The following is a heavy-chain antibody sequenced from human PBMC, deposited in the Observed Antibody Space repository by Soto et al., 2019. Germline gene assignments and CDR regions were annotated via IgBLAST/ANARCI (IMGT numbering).Heavy chain of an antibody. Sequence: SETLSLTCAVYGGSFSGYYWSWIRQPPGKGLEWIGEINHSGSTNYNPSLKSRVTISVDTSKNQFSLKLSSVTAADTAVYYCARGAQQRYYYGSGSYFLNWFDPWGQGTLVTVSS. CDR3: ARGAQQRYYYGSGSYFLNWFDP. D-gene: IGHD3-10*01. J-gene: IGHJ5*02. CDR1: GGSFSGYY. V-gene: IGHV4-34*01. CDR2: INHSGST.